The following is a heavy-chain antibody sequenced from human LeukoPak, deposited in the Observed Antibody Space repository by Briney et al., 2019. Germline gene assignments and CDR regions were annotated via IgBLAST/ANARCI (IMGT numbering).Heavy chain of an antibody. CDR3: ARPNITSYYDSRGYDAFDV. J-gene: IGHJ3*01. V-gene: IGHV5-51*01. D-gene: IGHD3-22*01. CDR1: GYNLNAYW. CDR2: IYPDVSDT. Sequence: GQSLKFSCKGPGYNLNAYWIAWLRKILGKGLGWMGIIYPDVSDTRYSTSFQGQVTISADKSVSIAYLQWSSLKASDTAMYYCARPNITSYYDSRGYDAFDVWGQGTMVIVSS.